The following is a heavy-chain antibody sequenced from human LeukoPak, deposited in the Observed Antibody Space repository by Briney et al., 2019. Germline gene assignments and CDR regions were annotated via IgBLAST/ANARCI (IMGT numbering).Heavy chain of an antibody. CDR2: IYYSGST. CDR3: ARDGEAFDI. V-gene: IGHV4-59*01. CDR1: GGSISSYY. D-gene: IGHD7-27*01. Sequence: SEALSLTCTVSGGSISSYYWSWIRQPPGKGLEWIGYIYYSGSTNYNPSLKSRVTISVDTSKNQFSLKLSSVTAADTAVYYCARDGEAFDIWGQGTMVTVSS. J-gene: IGHJ3*02.